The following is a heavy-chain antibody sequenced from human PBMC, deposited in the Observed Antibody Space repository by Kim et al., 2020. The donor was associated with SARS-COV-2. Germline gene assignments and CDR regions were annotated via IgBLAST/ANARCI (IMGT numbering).Heavy chain of an antibody. CDR3: ARDFDY. V-gene: IGHV4-59*08. J-gene: IGHJ4*02. CDR2: YRGST. Sequence: YRGSTNYSPTLKTRVTISVDTTKNHFFRKLGTVAAEDTAVYYCARDFDYWGQGTLVTVSS.